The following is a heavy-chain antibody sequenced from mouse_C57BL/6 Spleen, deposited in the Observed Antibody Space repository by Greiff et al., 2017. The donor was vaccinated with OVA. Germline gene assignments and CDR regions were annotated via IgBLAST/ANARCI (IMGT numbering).Heavy chain of an antibody. CDR1: GYTFPSYW. CDR2: IDPSDSYT. Sequence: QVQLQQPGAELVRPGTSVKLSCKASGYTFPSYWMHWVKQRPGQGLEWIGVIDPSDSYTNYNQKLKGKATLTVDTSSSTAYMQLRSLTSEDSAVYYCARSGHEGAMDYWGQGTSVTVSS. V-gene: IGHV1-59*01. J-gene: IGHJ4*01. CDR3: ARSGHEGAMDY. D-gene: IGHD1-3*01.